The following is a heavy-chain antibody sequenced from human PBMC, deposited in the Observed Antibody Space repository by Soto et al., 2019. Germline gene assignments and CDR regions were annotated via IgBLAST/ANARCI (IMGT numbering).Heavy chain of an antibody. CDR1: GYTFTSYG. CDR2: ISDYNGNT. D-gene: IGHD5-12*01. CDR3: ARMGMVYAIRGYSGYDREAFDI. J-gene: IGHJ3*02. Sequence: ASVKVSCKASGYTFTSYGISWVRQAPGQGLEWMGWISDYNGNTNYAQKLQGRVTMTTDTPTSTAYMELRSLRSDDTAVYYCARMGMVYAIRGYSGYDREAFDIWGQGTMVTVSS. V-gene: IGHV1-18*01.